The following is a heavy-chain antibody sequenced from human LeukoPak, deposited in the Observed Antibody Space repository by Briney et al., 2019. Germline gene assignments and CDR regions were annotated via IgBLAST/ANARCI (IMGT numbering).Heavy chain of an antibody. V-gene: IGHV4-31*03. CDR1: GGSISSGGYY. J-gene: IGHJ4*02. Sequence: SETLSLTCTVSGGSISSGGYYWSWIRQHPGKGLEWIGYIYYSGSTYYNPSLKSRVTISVDTSKNQFSLKLSSVTAADTAVYYCARSTYYDFWSGSRAGVTFDYWGQGTLVTVPS. D-gene: IGHD3-3*01. CDR3: ARSTYYDFWSGSRAGVTFDY. CDR2: IYYSGST.